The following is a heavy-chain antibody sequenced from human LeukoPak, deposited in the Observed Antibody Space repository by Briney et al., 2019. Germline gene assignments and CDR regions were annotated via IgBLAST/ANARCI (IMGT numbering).Heavy chain of an antibody. CDR2: VSGGGGST. V-gene: IGHV3-23*01. CDR1: GFTFSDYG. D-gene: IGHD7-27*01. Sequence: GGSLRLSCAASGFTFSDYGMSWVRQAPGKGLEWVSTVSGGGGSTYYADSVKGRFTISRDNSKNTLYLQMNSLRAEDTAIYYCAKHLGLGLWDYFDYWGQGTLVTVSS. J-gene: IGHJ4*02. CDR3: AKHLGLGLWDYFDY.